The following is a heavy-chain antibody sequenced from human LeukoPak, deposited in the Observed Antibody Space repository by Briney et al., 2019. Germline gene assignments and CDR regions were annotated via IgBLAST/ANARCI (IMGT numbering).Heavy chain of an antibody. CDR3: ARPGPSGSYYEADAFDI. J-gene: IGHJ3*02. CDR2: IYYSGST. Sequence: SETLFLTCTVSGGSISSSSYYWGWIRQPPGKGLEWIGSIYYSGSTYYNPSLKSRVTISVDTSKNQFSLKLSSVTAADTAVYYCARPGPSGSYYEADAFDIWGQGTMVTVSS. V-gene: IGHV4-39*01. CDR1: GGSISSSSYY. D-gene: IGHD1-26*01.